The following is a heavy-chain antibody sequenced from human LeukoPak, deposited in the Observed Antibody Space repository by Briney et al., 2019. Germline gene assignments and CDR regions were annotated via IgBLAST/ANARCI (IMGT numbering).Heavy chain of an antibody. Sequence: GASVKVSCKASGYTFTSYGISWVRQAPGQGLEWMGWISAYNGNTNYAQKFQGRVTMTRDTSISTAYMELSRLRSDDTAVYYCAREPNPAAYYYDSSGYDFDYWGQGTLVTVSS. CDR2: ISAYNGNT. V-gene: IGHV1-18*01. J-gene: IGHJ4*02. CDR1: GYTFTSYG. D-gene: IGHD3-22*01. CDR3: AREPNPAAYYYDSSGYDFDY.